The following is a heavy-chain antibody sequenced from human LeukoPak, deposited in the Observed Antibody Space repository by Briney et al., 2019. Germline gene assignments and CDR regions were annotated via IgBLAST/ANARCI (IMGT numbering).Heavy chain of an antibody. CDR1: GFTFSSYW. D-gene: IGHD5-12*01. V-gene: IGHV3-30*02. CDR3: AEGGGYEAQYYYYYLDV. J-gene: IGHJ6*03. Sequence: GGSLRLSCAASGFTFSSYWMSWVRQAPGKGLEWVAFIRYDGSNKYYADSVKGRFTISRDNSKNTLYLQMKSLRAEDTAVYYCAEGGGYEAQYYYYYLDVWGKGTTVTISS. CDR2: IRYDGSNK.